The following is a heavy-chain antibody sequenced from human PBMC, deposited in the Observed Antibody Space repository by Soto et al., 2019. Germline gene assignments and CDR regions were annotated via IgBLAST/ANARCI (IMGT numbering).Heavy chain of an antibody. CDR1: GGSISSGTSY. J-gene: IGHJ4*02. V-gene: IGHV4-31*03. Sequence: SETLSLTCTVSGGSISSGTSYWSWIRQRPGKGLEWIGYIFYSGSFYYTPSLRGRVMILADTSKNQFTLRLSSVTAADTAVYYCARPSCRGGSCYSGFDYWGQGTLVTVS. D-gene: IGHD2-15*01. CDR2: IFYSGSF. CDR3: ARPSCRGGSCYSGFDY.